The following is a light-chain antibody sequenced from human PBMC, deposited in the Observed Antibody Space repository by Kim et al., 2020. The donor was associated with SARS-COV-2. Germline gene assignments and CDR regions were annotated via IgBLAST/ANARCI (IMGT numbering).Light chain of an antibody. Sequence: NFMLTQPHSVSESPGKTVTISCTRSSGSIASNYVQWYQQRPGSAPTTVIYEDNQRPSGVPDRFSGSIDSSSNSASLTISGLKTKVEADYYCQSYDGSNGVFGGGTQLTVL. CDR2: EDN. V-gene: IGLV6-57*04. J-gene: IGLJ3*02. CDR3: QSYDGSNGV. CDR1: SGSIASNY.